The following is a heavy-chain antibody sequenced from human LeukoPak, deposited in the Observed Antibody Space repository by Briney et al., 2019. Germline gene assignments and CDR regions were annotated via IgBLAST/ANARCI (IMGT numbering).Heavy chain of an antibody. CDR2: IKQDGSEK. Sequence: GGSLRLSCAASGFTFSSYWMSWVRQAPGKGLEWVANIKQDGSEKYYVDSVKGRFTISRDNAKNSLYLQMNSLRAEDTAVYYCARDLYPRGATTPNWFDPWGQGTLVTVSS. CDR3: ARDLYPRGATTPNWFDP. CDR1: GFTFSSYW. D-gene: IGHD1-26*01. V-gene: IGHV3-7*01. J-gene: IGHJ5*02.